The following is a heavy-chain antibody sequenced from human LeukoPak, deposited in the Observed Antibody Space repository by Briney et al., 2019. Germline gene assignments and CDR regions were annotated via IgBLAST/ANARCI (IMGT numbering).Heavy chain of an antibody. CDR1: GFTFSSYA. V-gene: IGHV3-23*01. CDR3: ARLDGSGWYYFEY. D-gene: IGHD6-19*01. J-gene: IGHJ4*02. Sequence: GGSLRLSCAASGFTFSSYAMSWVRQAPGKGLEWVSAISSSGGITYYADSVKGRFTISRDNSKNTLYLQMNSLTAEDTAVYYCARLDGSGWYYFEYWGQGTLVTVSS. CDR2: ISSSGGIT.